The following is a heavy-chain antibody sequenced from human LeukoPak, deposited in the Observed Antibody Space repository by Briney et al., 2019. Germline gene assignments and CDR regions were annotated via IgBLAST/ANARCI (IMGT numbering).Heavy chain of an antibody. CDR3: AKDSSSTWNYYMDV. D-gene: IGHD2-2*01. V-gene: IGHV3-48*01. CDR1: GFTFSSYS. CDR2: ISSLSGTI. Sequence: PGGSPRLSCAASGFTFSSYSMNWVRQAPGEGLEWVSYISSLSGTIYYADSVKGRFTISRDNAKNSLYLQMDSLRAEDTAVYYCAKDSSSTWNYYMDVWGKGTTVTISS. J-gene: IGHJ6*03.